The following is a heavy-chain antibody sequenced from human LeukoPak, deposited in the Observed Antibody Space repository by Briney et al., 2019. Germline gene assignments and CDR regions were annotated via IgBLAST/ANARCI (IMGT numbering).Heavy chain of an antibody. CDR2: IKKDGSEK. CDR1: GFTFNNYW. D-gene: IGHD1-26*01. CDR3: ARGRPTGASRVFLVQ. J-gene: IGHJ4*02. V-gene: IGHV3-7*01. Sequence: PGGSLRLSCAASGFTFNNYWMSWVRQAPGKGLEWVANIKKDGSEKNYVDSVKGRFTISRDNAENSLYLQMNSLRAEDTAVYYCARGRPTGASRVFLVQWGQGTLVTVSS.